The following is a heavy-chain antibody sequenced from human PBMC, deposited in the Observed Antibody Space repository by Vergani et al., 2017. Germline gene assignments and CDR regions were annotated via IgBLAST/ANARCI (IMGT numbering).Heavy chain of an antibody. Sequence: QVQLVESGGGVVQPGRSLRLSCAASGFTFSSYGMHWVRQAPGKGLEWVAVIWYDGSNKYYADSVKGRFTISTDNSKNTLYLQMNSLRAEDTAVYYCARGSRGSGWYFDYWGQGTLVTVYS. V-gene: IGHV3-33*01. CDR2: IWYDGSNK. D-gene: IGHD6-19*01. CDR1: GFTFSSYG. CDR3: ARGSRGSGWYFDY. J-gene: IGHJ4*02.